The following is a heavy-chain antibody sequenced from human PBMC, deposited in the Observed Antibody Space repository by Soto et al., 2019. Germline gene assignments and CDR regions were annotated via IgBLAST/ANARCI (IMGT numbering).Heavy chain of an antibody. Sequence: ASVKVSCKASGYPVTNYGIHWVRQAPGQGLEWMGWINAGEGKTRYAQKFQGRVTITSDQSANTAYMELSSLKSEDTAVYYCARALRGLTIIAGAHPAYYWGQGTRVTASS. CDR1: GYPVTNYG. J-gene: IGHJ4*02. D-gene: IGHD3-10*01. CDR2: INAGEGKT. CDR3: ARALRGLTIIAGAHPAYY. V-gene: IGHV1-3*01.